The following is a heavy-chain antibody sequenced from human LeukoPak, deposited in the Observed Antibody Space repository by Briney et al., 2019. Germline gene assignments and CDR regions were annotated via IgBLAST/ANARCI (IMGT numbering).Heavy chain of an antibody. Sequence: PGGSLRLSCAASEFTVSSNYMSWVRQAPGKGPEWVSAISGSGGSTYYADSVKGRFTISRDNSNNTLYLQMNSLRAEDTAVYYCAKTPRTTVTRNYFDYWGQGTLVTVSS. CDR1: EFTVSSNY. CDR2: ISGSGGST. D-gene: IGHD4-11*01. V-gene: IGHV3-23*01. J-gene: IGHJ4*02. CDR3: AKTPRTTVTRNYFDY.